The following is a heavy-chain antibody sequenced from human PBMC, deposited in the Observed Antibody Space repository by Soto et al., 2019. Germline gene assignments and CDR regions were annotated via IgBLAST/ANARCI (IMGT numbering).Heavy chain of an antibody. Sequence: ASVKVSCKASGYTFTSYYMHWVRQAPGQGLEWMGIINPSGGSTSYAQKFQGRVTMTRDTSTSTVYMELSSLRSEDTAVYYCAREVVGYYDSSGYYYTDYWGQGTLVTAPQ. D-gene: IGHD3-22*01. CDR2: INPSGGST. CDR1: GYTFTSYY. CDR3: AREVVGYYDSSGYYYTDY. V-gene: IGHV1-46*01. J-gene: IGHJ4*02.